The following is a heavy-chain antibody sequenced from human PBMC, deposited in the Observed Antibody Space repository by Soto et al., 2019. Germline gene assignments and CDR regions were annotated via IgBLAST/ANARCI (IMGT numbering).Heavy chain of an antibody. Sequence: SETLSLTCTVSGDSISAYSWSWVRQPPGKGLEWIGNIHYNGNTKYSPSLKSRVTISVDTSKNQFSLKLSSVTAADTAVYYCARSSPLYGDQDYFDYWGQGTLVTVSS. CDR1: GDSISAYS. V-gene: IGHV4-59*08. CDR3: ARSSPLYGDQDYFDY. J-gene: IGHJ4*02. D-gene: IGHD4-17*01. CDR2: IHYNGNT.